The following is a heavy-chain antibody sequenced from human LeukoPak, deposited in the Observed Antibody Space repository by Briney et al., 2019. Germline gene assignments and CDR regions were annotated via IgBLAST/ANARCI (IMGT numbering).Heavy chain of an antibody. Sequence: PGGSLRLSCAASGFTFSSYSMNWVRQAPGKGLEWVSSISSSSSYIYYADSVKGRFTISRDNAKNSLYLQMNSLRAEDTAVYYCATDPRGYYGSGPDFDYWGQGTLVTVSS. J-gene: IGHJ4*02. D-gene: IGHD3-10*01. CDR2: ISSSSSYI. CDR1: GFTFSSYS. V-gene: IGHV3-21*01. CDR3: ATDPRGYYGSGPDFDY.